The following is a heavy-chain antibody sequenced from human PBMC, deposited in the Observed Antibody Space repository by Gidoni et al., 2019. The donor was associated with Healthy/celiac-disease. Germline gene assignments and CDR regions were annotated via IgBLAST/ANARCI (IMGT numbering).Heavy chain of an antibody. CDR3: ARHCSGDMVRGVIITLRGGNWFDP. V-gene: IGHV4-39*01. D-gene: IGHD3-10*01. Sequence: QLQLQESGPGLVKPSETLSLTCTVSGGSLSSSSYYWGWIRQPPGKGLEWIGSIYYSGSTYYNPSLKSRVTISVDTSKNQFSLKLSSVTAADTAVYYCARHCSGDMVRGVIITLRGGNWFDPWGQGTLVTVSS. CDR2: IYYSGST. J-gene: IGHJ5*02. CDR1: GGSLSSSSYY.